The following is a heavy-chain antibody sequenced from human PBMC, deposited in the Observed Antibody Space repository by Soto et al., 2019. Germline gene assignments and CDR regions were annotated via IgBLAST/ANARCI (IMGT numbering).Heavy chain of an antibody. V-gene: IGHV4-59*01. CDR1: GGSISSYY. CDR3: AKGGWRLFGI. Sequence: SETLSLTCTVSGGSISSYYWSWIRQPPGKGLEWIGNIYDSGSTNYNPSLKSRVTISVDTSKNQFSLKLSSVTAADTAVYYCAKGGWRLFGIWGQETMVTVSS. CDR2: IYDSGST. J-gene: IGHJ3*02. D-gene: IGHD3-3*01.